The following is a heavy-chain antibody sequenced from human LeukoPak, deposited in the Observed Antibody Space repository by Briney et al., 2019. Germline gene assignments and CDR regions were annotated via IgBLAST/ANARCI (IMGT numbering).Heavy chain of an antibody. CDR2: ISAYNGNT. Sequence: SVKVSCKASGYTFTSYGISWVRQAPGQGLEWMGWISAYNGNTNYAQKLQGRVTMTTDTSTSTAYMELRSLRSDDAAVYYCARGSDSGSTRRDFDYWGQGTLVTVSS. V-gene: IGHV1-18*01. CDR1: GYTFTSYG. CDR3: ARGSDSGSTRRDFDY. D-gene: IGHD1-26*01. J-gene: IGHJ4*02.